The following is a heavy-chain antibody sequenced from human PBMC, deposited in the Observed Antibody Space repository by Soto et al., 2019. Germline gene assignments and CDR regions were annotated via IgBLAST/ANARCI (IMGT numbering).Heavy chain of an antibody. V-gene: IGHV4-34*01. J-gene: IGHJ4*02. CDR1: GGSFSGYY. Sequence: SETLSLTCAVYGGSFSGYYWSWIRQPPGKGLEWIGEINHSGSTNYNPSLKSRVTISVDTSKNQFSLKLSSVTAADTAVYYCARAAPLYCSGGSCYSLRYYCGQGTLVPVSS. CDR2: INHSGST. D-gene: IGHD2-15*01. CDR3: ARAAPLYCSGGSCYSLRYY.